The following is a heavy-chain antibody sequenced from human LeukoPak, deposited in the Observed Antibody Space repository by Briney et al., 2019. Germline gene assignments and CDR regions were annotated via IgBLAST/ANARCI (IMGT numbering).Heavy chain of an antibody. V-gene: IGHV3-48*03. CDR2: ISSSGRNI. CDR3: ARARNAVVTAIDY. D-gene: IGHD4-23*01. J-gene: IGHJ4*01. CDR1: GFTFSNYE. Sequence: GGSLRLSCAASGFTFSNYEFNWVRQAPGKGLEWISYISSSGRNIYYADSVRGRFTISRDNSKNTLYLQMNSLRAEDTAVYYCARARNAVVTAIDYWGQGTLVTVSS.